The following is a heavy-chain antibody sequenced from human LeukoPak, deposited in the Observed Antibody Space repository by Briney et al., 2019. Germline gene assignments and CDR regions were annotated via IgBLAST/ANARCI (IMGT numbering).Heavy chain of an antibody. J-gene: IGHJ4*02. CDR1: GGSVFSTTNY. D-gene: IGHD2-2*01. V-gene: IGHV4-39*02. CDR2: VYYSGST. CDR3: ARGRVRCSSTSCSPPYYFDY. Sequence: SETLSLTCTVSGGSVFSTTNYWGRIRQPPGKGLEWIGSVYYSGSTYHNPSLKSRVTISIDTSNNHFSLKLTSVTAADTAVYYCARGRVRCSSTSCSPPYYFDYWGQGTLVTVSS.